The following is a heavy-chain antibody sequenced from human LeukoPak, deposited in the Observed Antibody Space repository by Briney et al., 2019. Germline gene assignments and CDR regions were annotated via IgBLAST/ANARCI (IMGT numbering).Heavy chain of an antibody. V-gene: IGHV3-64*01. CDR1: GFTFSSYA. D-gene: IGHD6-13*01. CDR3: ARDSSSTNPYYGMDV. CDR2: ISSNGGST. Sequence: GGSLRLSCAASGFTFSSYAMHWVRQAPGKGLEYVSAISSNGGSTYYANSVKGRFTVSRDNSKNTLYVQMGSLRAEDMAVYYCARDSSSTNPYYGMDVWGQGTTVTVSS. J-gene: IGHJ6*02.